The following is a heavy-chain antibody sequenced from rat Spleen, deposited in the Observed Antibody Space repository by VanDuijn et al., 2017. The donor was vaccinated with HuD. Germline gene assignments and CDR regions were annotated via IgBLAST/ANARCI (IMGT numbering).Heavy chain of an antibody. CDR3: ARDRGAGFDY. CDR2: ISSGGGT. Sequence: QVQLKESGPGLVQPSQTLSLTCTVSGFPLTSYHVSWVRQPPGKGLEWIAAISSGGGTYYSSALKSRLSISRDTSKSQVFLKMNSLQTEDTATYYCARDRGAGFDYWGQGTLVTVSS. D-gene: IGHD1-5*01. J-gene: IGHJ3*01. V-gene: IGHV2S12*01. CDR1: GFPLTSYH.